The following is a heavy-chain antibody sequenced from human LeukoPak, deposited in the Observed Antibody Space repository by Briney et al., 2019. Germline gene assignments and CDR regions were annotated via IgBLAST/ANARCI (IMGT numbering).Heavy chain of an antibody. CDR1: GGSISSSSYY. CDR2: IYYSGST. Sequence: SETLSLTCTVSGGSISSSSYYWGWIRQPPGKRLEWIGSIYYSGSTYYNPSLKSRVTISVDTSKNQFSLKLSSVTAADTAVYYCARLGWQQEAPQPYNWFDPWGQGTLVTVSS. V-gene: IGHV4-39*01. CDR3: ARLGWQQEAPQPYNWFDP. D-gene: IGHD6-13*01. J-gene: IGHJ5*02.